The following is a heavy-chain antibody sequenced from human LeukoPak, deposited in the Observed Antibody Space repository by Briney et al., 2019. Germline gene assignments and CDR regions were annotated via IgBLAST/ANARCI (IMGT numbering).Heavy chain of an antibody. CDR3: TTHPAYSSSCHDF. D-gene: IGHD6-13*01. V-gene: IGHV3-15*01. CDR2: IKGRTDGATT. Sequence: KPGGSLRLSCAASGITFSNAWMSWVRQAPGKGLEWVGRIKGRTDGATTDYAAPVKGRSTISRDDSIHTLYLQMNSLTSEDTAVYYCTTHPAYSSSCHDFWGQGTLVTVSS. J-gene: IGHJ4*02. CDR1: GITFSNAW.